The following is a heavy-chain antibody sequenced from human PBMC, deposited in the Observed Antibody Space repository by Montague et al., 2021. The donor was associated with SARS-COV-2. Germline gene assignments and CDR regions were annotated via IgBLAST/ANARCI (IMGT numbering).Heavy chain of an antibody. J-gene: IGHJ3*02. Sequence: SETLSLTCTASGGSIGAYYWSWIRQPPGKGLEWIGYIDNSGSTNHNPSLESRVTMSVDTSKNQFSLKLNSVTAADTAVYYCARHSGNDAFDIWGRGTMVTVSS. CDR2: IDNSGST. CDR1: GGSIGAYY. D-gene: IGHD1-26*01. V-gene: IGHV4-59*01. CDR3: ARHSGNDAFDI.